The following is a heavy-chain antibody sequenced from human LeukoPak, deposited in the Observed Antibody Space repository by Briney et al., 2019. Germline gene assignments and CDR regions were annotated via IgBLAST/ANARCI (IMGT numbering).Heavy chain of an antibody. D-gene: IGHD1-26*01. CDR1: GGSISSSSYY. CDR3: ARVGWELLGPFDH. CDR2: IYYSGST. V-gene: IGHV4-39*07. J-gene: IGHJ4*02. Sequence: SETLSLTCTVSGGSISSSSYYWGWIRQPPGKGLEWIGSIYYSGSTYYNPSLKSRVTISVDTYNNQFSLKLSSVTAADTAVYYCARVGWELLGPFDHWGQGTLVTVSS.